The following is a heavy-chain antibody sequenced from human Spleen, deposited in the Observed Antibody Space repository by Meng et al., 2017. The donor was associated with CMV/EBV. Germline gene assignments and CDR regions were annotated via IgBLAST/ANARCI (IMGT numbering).Heavy chain of an antibody. J-gene: IGHJ4*02. Sequence: GGSLRLSCAASGFTFSSYAMSWVRQAPGKGLEWVSAIYSGDSRTFYAGSVKGRFTISRDYANNTLYLQMNSLRAEDTAVYYCAKAGEWLALDYWGQGTLVTVSS. CDR2: IYSGDSRT. D-gene: IGHD3-3*01. CDR3: AKAGEWLALDY. CDR1: GFTFSSYA. V-gene: IGHV3-23*03.